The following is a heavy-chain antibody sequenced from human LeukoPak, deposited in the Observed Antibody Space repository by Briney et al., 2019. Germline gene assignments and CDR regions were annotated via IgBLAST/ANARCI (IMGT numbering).Heavy chain of an antibody. J-gene: IGHJ3*02. CDR2: ISWNSGSI. Sequence: GRSLRLSCAASGFTFDDYAMHWVRQAPGKGLEWVSGISWNSGSIGYADSVKGRFTISRDNAKNSLYLQMNSLRAEDTALYYCAKGSGPVYLYSSRWYGYRLERDAFNIWGQRTMVTVSS. D-gene: IGHD6-13*01. CDR3: AKGSGPVYLYSSRWYGYRLERDAFNI. V-gene: IGHV3-9*01. CDR1: GFTFDDYA.